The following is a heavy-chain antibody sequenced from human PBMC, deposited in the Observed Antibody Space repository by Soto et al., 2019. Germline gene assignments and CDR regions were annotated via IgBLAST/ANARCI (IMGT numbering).Heavy chain of an antibody. J-gene: IGHJ4*02. V-gene: IGHV1-18*01. D-gene: IGHD1-1*01. Sequence: QVHLVQSGAEVKKPGASVKVSCKASGYTFTSYGITWVRQAPGQGLEWMGWISAHNGNTDYAQKLQGRVIVTRDTSTSTAYMELRSLISDDAAVYSLATGRYGDYWGQGALVTVSS. CDR2: ISAHNGNT. CDR1: GYTFTSYG. CDR3: ATGRYGDY.